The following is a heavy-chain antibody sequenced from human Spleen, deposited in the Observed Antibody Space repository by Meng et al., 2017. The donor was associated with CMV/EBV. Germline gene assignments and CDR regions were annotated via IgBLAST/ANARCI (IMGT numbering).Heavy chain of an antibody. J-gene: IGHJ3*02. CDR3: ATLGSDYGGNSGAFDI. CDR1: GFTFDDYA. Sequence: SLKISCAASGFTFDDYAMHWVRQAPGKGLEWVSGISWNSGSIGYADSVKGRFTISRDNAKNSLYLQMNSLRAEDTAVYYCATLGSDYGGNSGAFDIWGQGTMVTVSS. V-gene: IGHV3-9*01. CDR2: ISWNSGSI. D-gene: IGHD4-23*01.